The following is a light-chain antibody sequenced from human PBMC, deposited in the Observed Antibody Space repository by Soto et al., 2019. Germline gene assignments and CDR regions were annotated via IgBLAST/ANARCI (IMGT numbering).Light chain of an antibody. V-gene: IGLV1-47*01. CDR1: SSNIGSNY. Sequence: QSVLTQPHSASGTPGQRVTISCSGSSSNIGSNYVYLYQQLPGTAPKFLIYRNNQRPSGVPDRFSGPKSGTSASRDISGRGSDDEAEYYCAVWDDSLRGWVFGGGTKLTVL. CDR2: RNN. CDR3: AVWDDSLRGWV. J-gene: IGLJ3*02.